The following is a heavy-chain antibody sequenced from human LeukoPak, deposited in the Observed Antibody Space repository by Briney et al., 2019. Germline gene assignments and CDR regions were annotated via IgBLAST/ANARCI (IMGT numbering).Heavy chain of an antibody. CDR3: ARVWDSSGYLVDY. V-gene: IGHV3-11*04. CDR1: DFVFSDYY. J-gene: IGHJ4*02. CDR2: ISSSGNSI. D-gene: IGHD3-22*01. Sequence: GGSLRLSCAASDFVFSDYYMSWVRQAPGKGLEWVSYISSSGNSIYYADSVKGRFTISRDNAKNSLYLQMNSLRAEDTAVYYCARVWDSSGYLVDYWGQGTLVTVSS.